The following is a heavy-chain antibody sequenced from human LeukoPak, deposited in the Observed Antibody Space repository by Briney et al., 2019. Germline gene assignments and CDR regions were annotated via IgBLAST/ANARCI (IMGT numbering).Heavy chain of an antibody. CDR3: ARGKRGLQASRAFDI. Sequence: GASLRLSCAASGFTFSSYEMNWVRQAPGKGLEWVSYISSSGSTIYYADSVKGRFTISRDNAKNSLYLQMNSLRAEDTAVYYCARGKRGLQASRAFDIWGQGTMVT. CDR1: GFTFSSYE. V-gene: IGHV3-48*03. J-gene: IGHJ3*02. D-gene: IGHD4-11*01. CDR2: ISSSGSTI.